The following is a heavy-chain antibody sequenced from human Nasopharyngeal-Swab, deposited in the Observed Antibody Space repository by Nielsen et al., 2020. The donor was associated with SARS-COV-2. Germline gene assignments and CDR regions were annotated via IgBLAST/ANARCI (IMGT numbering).Heavy chain of an antibody. Sequence: GGSLGLSCAASGFTFSSYAMHWVRQAPGKGLEWVAVISYDGSNKYYADSVKGRFTISRDNSKNTLYLQMNSLTAEDTAVYFCAKGRNRILVTGTLFDYWGQGTLVTVSS. D-gene: IGHD6-19*01. J-gene: IGHJ4*02. CDR2: ISYDGSNK. CDR1: GFTFSSYA. CDR3: AKGRNRILVTGTLFDY. V-gene: IGHV3-30-3*01.